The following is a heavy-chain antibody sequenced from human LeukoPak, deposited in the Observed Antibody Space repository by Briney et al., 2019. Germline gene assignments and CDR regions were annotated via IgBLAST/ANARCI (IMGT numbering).Heavy chain of an antibody. J-gene: IGHJ4*02. V-gene: IGHV3-33*08. CDR3: AREVPLGKYFDY. CDR2: IWYDGSNK. Sequence: PGRSLRLSCAASGFTFSSYAMHWVRQAPGKGLEWVAVIWYDGSNKYYADSVKGRFTISRDNSKNTLYLQMNSLRAEDTAVYYCAREVPLGKYFDYWGQGTLVTVSS. CDR1: GFTFSSYA.